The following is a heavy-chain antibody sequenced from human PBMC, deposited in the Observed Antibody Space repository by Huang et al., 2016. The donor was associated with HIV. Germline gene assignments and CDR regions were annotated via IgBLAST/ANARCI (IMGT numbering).Heavy chain of an antibody. J-gene: IGHJ4*02. V-gene: IGHV1-24*01. Sequence: QVQLVQSRAEVKKPGASVKVSCKVSEYTLTELSIHWVRQPPGKGLEWMGGFDPEIGETIYEQKFPGRFTMTEDTSTETAFMELSGLRPEDTAVYYCATGFDVFFDFWGQGTLVTVSS. D-gene: IGHD3-9*01. CDR2: FDPEIGET. CDR1: EYTLTELS. CDR3: ATGFDVFFDF.